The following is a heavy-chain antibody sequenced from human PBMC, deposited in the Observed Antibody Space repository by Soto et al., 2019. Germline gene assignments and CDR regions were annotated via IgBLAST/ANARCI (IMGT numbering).Heavy chain of an antibody. CDR2: ISGSGVST. CDR3: AAVMGSDYDYVWGSLTFDD. Sequence: GGSLRLSCAASGFIFSTTAMTWVRQAPGKGLEWVSTISGSGVSTYYTDSVKGRFTISRDNSKNTLYLQMNSLRAEDTAVYFCAAVMGSDYDYVWGSLTFDDWGQGTLVTVSS. CDR1: GFIFSTTA. J-gene: IGHJ4*02. D-gene: IGHD3-16*01. V-gene: IGHV3-23*01.